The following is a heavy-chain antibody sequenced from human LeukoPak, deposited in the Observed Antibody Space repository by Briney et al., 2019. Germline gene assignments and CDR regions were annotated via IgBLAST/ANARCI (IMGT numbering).Heavy chain of an antibody. D-gene: IGHD3-22*01. CDR3: ARFYYDSSGYYPDYFDY. J-gene: IGHJ4*02. CDR2: IYYSGST. CDR1: GGSIISGDYY. V-gene: IGHV4-30-4*01. Sequence: SETLSLTYTVSGGSIISGDYYWSCIRQPPGKGLEWIGYIYYSGSTYYNPSLKSRVTISVDTSKNQFSLKLSSVTAADTAVYYCARFYYDSSGYYPDYFDYWGQGTLVTVSS.